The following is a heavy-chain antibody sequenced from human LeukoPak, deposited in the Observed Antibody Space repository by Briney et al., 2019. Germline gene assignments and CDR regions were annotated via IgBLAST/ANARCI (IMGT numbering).Heavy chain of an antibody. CDR2: LYSGDSI. CDR3: ARGAYYFDY. CDR1: GFTVSSNY. Sequence: GGSLRLSCAASGFTVSSNYMSWARQAPGKGLEWVSVLYSGDSIYYADPVQGRFTISRDNSKNTVYLQMNSLRGEDTAVYYCARGAYYFDYWGQGALVTVSS. J-gene: IGHJ4*02. V-gene: IGHV3-66*01.